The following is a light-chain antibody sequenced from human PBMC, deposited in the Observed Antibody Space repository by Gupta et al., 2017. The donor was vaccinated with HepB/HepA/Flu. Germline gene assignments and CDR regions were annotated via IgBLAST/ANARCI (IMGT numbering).Light chain of an antibody. CDR3: QQYEKLRWT. J-gene: IGKJ1*01. CDR2: DAS. V-gene: IGKV1-33*01. CDR1: QDISNY. Sequence: DIPMTQSPSSLSASVGDRVTITCQASQDISNYLNWYQQKPGKAPKLLIYDASNLETGVPSRFSGSGSGTDFTFTISSLQPEDIATYYCQQYEKLRWTFGQGTKVEIK.